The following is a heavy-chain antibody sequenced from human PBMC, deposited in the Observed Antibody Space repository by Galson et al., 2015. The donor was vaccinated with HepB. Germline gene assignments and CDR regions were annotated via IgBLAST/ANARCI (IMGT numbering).Heavy chain of an antibody. J-gene: IGHJ4*02. V-gene: IGHV5-10-1*01. D-gene: IGHD2-15*01. CDR2: IDPSDSYT. Sequence: QSGAEVKKPGESLRISCKGSGYSFTNYWINWVRQMPGKGLEWMGRIDPSDSYTNYSPSYQGHVTISADKSISTAYLQWSSLRASDTAIYYCARLDLQQVVVAAIGGGPRWGQGTLVTVSS. CDR1: GYSFTNYW. CDR3: ARLDLQQVVVAAIGGGPR.